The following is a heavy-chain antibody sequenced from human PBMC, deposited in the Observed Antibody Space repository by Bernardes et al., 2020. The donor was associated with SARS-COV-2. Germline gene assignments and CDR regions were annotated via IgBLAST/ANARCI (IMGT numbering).Heavy chain of an antibody. CDR2: IKGDASDK. V-gene: IGHV3-7*03. CDR1: GFTFSTYW. J-gene: IGHJ6*02. CDR3: AKPAAETSSQYFYAMDV. D-gene: IGHD4-4*01. Sequence: GGSLRLSCAASGFTFSTYWMTWVRQAPGKGLEWVANIKGDASDKYYVDSVKGRFTISRDNIDNTLSLQLNNLRAEDTAVYYCAKPAAETSSQYFYAMDVWGQGTTVTVSS.